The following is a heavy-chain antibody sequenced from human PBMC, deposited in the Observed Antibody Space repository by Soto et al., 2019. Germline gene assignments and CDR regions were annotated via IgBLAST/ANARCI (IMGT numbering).Heavy chain of an antibody. CDR2: ISYDGTNR. V-gene: IGHV3-30-3*01. CDR1: GLTFSNYA. D-gene: IGHD4-17*01. Sequence: QVHLVESGGGVVQPGRSLRLSCAASGLTFSNYAMHWVRQAPGKGLEWVAFISYDGTNRCYPDSVKGRFTISRDNCKNTVYLQMNSLKTEDTAVYYCARESSSTVTTGGGGSAKDYWGQGTLVTVSS. J-gene: IGHJ4*02. CDR3: ARESSSTVTTGGGGSAKDY.